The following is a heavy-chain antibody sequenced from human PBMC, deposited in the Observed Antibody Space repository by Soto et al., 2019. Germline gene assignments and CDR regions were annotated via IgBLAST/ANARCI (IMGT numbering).Heavy chain of an antibody. Sequence: GGSLRLSCVASEFTFSSYAMSWVRQPPGKGLEWVSAISASGDGTYYADSVKGRFTISRENPKNTLYLQMNNLRAEDTAVYYCAKHYNLLRWMKFYFDYWGQGTLVTVSS. CDR1: EFTFSSYA. CDR3: AKHYNLLRWMKFYFDY. V-gene: IGHV3-23*01. CDR2: ISASGDGT. J-gene: IGHJ4*02. D-gene: IGHD3-10*01.